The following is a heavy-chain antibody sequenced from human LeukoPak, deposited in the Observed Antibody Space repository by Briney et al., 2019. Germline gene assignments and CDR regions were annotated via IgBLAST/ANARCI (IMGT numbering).Heavy chain of an antibody. D-gene: IGHD2-2*01. CDR1: GGSISSSSYY. Sequence: SETLSLTCTVSGGSISSSSYYWGWIRQPPGKGLEWIGSIYYSGSTYYNPSLKSRVTISVDTSKNQFPLKLSSVTAADTAVYYCARVPRVRIVVVPAAMSYFDYWGQGTLVTVSS. V-gene: IGHV4-39*01. CDR2: IYYSGST. J-gene: IGHJ4*02. CDR3: ARVPRVRIVVVPAAMSYFDY.